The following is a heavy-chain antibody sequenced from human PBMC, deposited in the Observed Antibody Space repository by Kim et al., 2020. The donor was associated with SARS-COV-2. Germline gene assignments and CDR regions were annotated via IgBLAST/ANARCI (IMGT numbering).Heavy chain of an antibody. V-gene: IGHV3-23*01. CDR1: GFTFSSYA. CDR2: ISGSGDST. CDR3: AKAHEGYYFYYGMDV. J-gene: IGHJ6*02. Sequence: GGSLRLSCAASGFTFSSYAMSWVRQAPGKGLEWVSAISGSGDSTYYADSVKGRFTISRDNSKNTLYLQMNSLRAEDTAVYYCAKAHEGYYFYYGMDVWGQGTTVTVSS.